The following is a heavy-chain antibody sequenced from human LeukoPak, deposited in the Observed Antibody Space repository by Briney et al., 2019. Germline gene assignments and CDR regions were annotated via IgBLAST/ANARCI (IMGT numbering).Heavy chain of an antibody. J-gene: IGHJ6*02. CDR3: ARDPKITYYYYYGMDV. D-gene: IGHD1-14*01. V-gene: IGHV1-18*01. Sequence: ASMKVSCKASGGTFSSYGISWVRQAPGQGLECMGWISAYNGNTNYAQKLQGRVTMTTDTSTSTAYMELRSLRSDDTAVYYCARDPKITYYYYYGMDVWGQGTTVTVSS. CDR1: GGTFSSYG. CDR2: ISAYNGNT.